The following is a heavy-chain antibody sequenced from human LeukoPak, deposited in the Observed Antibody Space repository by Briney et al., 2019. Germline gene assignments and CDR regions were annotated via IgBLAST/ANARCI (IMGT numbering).Heavy chain of an antibody. CDR1: GFTFSDYY. CDR3: ASYSSSPPDYAFDI. Sequence: GGSLRLSCAASGFTFSDYYMIWIRQASGKGLEWLSYIGSSNTIYSADSVKGRFTISRDNAKNSLYLQMSSLRAEDTAVYYCASYSSSPPDYAFDIWGQGTMVTVSS. J-gene: IGHJ3*02. V-gene: IGHV3-11*04. D-gene: IGHD6-13*01. CDR2: IGSSNTI.